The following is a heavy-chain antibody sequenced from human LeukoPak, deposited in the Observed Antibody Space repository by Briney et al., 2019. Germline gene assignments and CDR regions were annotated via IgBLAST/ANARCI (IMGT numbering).Heavy chain of an antibody. CDR3: AKDRSIGTYYTFDH. D-gene: IGHD1-26*01. CDR2: ISASAAMT. J-gene: IGHJ4*02. CDR1: GFTFTNYA. V-gene: IGHV3-23*01. Sequence: GGSLRLSCAASGFTFTNYAMTWVRQAPGKGLEWVSSISASAAMTYYADSVKGRFTVSRDNSNNRLYLQMSGLTAADTAVYYCAKDRSIGTYYTFDHWGQGTLVTVSS.